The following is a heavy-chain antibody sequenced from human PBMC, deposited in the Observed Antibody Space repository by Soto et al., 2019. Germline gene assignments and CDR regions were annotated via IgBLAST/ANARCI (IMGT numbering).Heavy chain of an antibody. D-gene: IGHD3-3*01. Sequence: PSETLSLTCTVSGGSISSSSYYWGWIRQPPGKGLEWIGSIYYSGSTYYNPSLKSRVTISVDTSKNQFSLKLSSVTAADTAVYYCARHQKSTYNYFSRIVDYWGQGTLVTVSS. CDR2: IYYSGST. CDR3: ARHQKSTYNYFSRIVDY. V-gene: IGHV4-39*01. CDR1: GGSISSSSYY. J-gene: IGHJ4*02.